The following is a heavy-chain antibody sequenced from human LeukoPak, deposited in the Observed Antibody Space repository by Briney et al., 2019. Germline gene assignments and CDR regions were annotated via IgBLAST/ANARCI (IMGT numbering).Heavy chain of an antibody. CDR2: INPNSGGT. J-gene: IGHJ4*02. D-gene: IGHD3-22*01. CDR3: ARAYYDSSGLGFDY. V-gene: IGHV1-2*06. CDR1: GGTFISYA. Sequence: ASVKVSCKASGGTFISYAISWVRQAPGQGREWMGRINPNSGGTNYAQKFQGRITMTRGTSISTAYMELSRLRSDDTAVYYCARAYYDSSGLGFDYWGQGTLVTVSS.